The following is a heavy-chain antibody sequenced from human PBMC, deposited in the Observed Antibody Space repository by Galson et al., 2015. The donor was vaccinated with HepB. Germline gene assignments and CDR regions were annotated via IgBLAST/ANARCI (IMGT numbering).Heavy chain of an antibody. D-gene: IGHD6-19*01. CDR3: AREPLSRSAVAGPYFQH. J-gene: IGHJ1*01. Sequence: SLRLSCAASGFTLSSYAMHWVRQAPGKGLEWVAVISYDGSNKYYADSVKGRFTISRDNSKNTLYLQMNSLRAEDTAVYYCAREPLSRSAVAGPYFQHWGQGTLVTVSS. CDR2: ISYDGSNK. V-gene: IGHV3-30-3*01. CDR1: GFTLSSYA.